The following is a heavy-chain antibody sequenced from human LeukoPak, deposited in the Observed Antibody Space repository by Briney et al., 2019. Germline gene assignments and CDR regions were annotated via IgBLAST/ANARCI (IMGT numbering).Heavy chain of an antibody. Sequence: SETLSLTCAVYGGSFSGYYWSWIRQPPGKGLEWTGEINHSGSTNYNPSLKSRVTISVDTSKNQFSLKLSSVTAADTAVYYCARVSYDSSGYYYGMDVWGQGTTVTVSS. CDR2: INHSGST. D-gene: IGHD3-22*01. CDR1: GGSFSGYY. CDR3: ARVSYDSSGYYYGMDV. V-gene: IGHV4-34*01. J-gene: IGHJ6*02.